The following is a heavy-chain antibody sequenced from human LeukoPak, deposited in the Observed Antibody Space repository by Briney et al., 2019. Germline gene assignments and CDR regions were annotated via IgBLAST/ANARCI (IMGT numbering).Heavy chain of an antibody. CDR1: GFTLSDHW. Sequence: GGSLRLSCEASGFTLSDHWMTWVRQAPGKGLEWVAYIKQDGSEKYYVDSVKGRFTISRDNSKNSLYLQMNSQRAEDTAVYYCARGGWSLDYWGQGTLVTVSS. D-gene: IGHD6-19*01. V-gene: IGHV3-7*04. J-gene: IGHJ4*02. CDR3: ARGGWSLDY. CDR2: IKQDGSEK.